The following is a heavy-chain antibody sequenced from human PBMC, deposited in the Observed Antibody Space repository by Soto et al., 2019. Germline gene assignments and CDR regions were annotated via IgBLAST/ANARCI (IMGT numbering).Heavy chain of an antibody. CDR1: DGSVSSSSFY. J-gene: IGHJ4*02. D-gene: IGHD3-3*01. CDR3: ARALLGVEIDS. Sequence: QVQLQESGPGLVKPSETLSLTCTVSDGSVSSSSFYWNWIRQPPGKGLEWIGYIYYSGSTNYNPSLKSRVSISVDTSKNQFSLKLSSVTAADTAVYYCARALLGVEIDSWDQGTLVTVSS. V-gene: IGHV4-61*01. CDR2: IYYSGST.